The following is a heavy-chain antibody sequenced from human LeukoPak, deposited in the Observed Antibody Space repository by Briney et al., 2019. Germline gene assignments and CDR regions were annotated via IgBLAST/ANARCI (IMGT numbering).Heavy chain of an antibody. CDR3: ARLGGYKDY. CDR2: ISSSGSTT. Sequence: GGSLRLSCAASGFTFSAYEMNWVRQAPGKGLEWVSYISSSGSTTYYADSVKGRFTISRDNAKNSLHLRTNCLRAGDTAVYYCARLGGYKDYWGQGTLVTVSS. V-gene: IGHV3-48*03. J-gene: IGHJ4*02. CDR1: GFTFSAYE. D-gene: IGHD3-22*01.